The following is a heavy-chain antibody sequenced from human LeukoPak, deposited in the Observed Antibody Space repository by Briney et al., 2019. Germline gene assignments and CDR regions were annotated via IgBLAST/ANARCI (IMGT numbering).Heavy chain of an antibody. CDR3: ARGESGVPAAINYYYGMDV. J-gene: IGHJ6*02. D-gene: IGHD2-2*02. CDR1: GFTFSSYA. Sequence: GGSLRLSCAASGFTFSSYAMHWVRQAPGKGLEWVAVISYDGSNKYYADSVKGRFTISRDNSKNTLYLQMNSLRAEDTAVYYCARGESGVPAAINYYYGMDVWGQGTTVTVSS. CDR2: ISYDGSNK. V-gene: IGHV3-30-3*01.